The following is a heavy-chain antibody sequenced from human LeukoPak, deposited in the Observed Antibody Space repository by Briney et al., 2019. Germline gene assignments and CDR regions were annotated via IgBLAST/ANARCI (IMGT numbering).Heavy chain of an antibody. CDR3: ARRKGYCSSTSCYLGFDY. J-gene: IGHJ4*02. CDR1: GGSFSGYY. CDR2: INHSGST. V-gene: IGHV4-34*01. Sequence: SETLSLTCAVYGGSFSGYYWSWIRQPPGKGLEWIGGINHSGSTNYNPSLKSRVTISVDTSKNQFSLKLSSVTAADTAVYYCARRKGYCSSTSCYLGFDYWGQGTLVTVSS. D-gene: IGHD2-2*01.